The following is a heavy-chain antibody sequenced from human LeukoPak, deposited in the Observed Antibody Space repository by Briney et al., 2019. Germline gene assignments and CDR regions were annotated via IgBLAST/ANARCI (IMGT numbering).Heavy chain of an antibody. CDR2: ISRSSDNM. V-gene: IGHV3-48*02. CDR3: ARGLGYNWFGP. J-gene: IGHJ5*02. CDR1: GFSLSDYD. Sequence: GRSLRLSCAASGFSLSDYDMNWVRQAQGAGLEWVSFISRSSDNMYYADSVKGPFTIARDNAKNSLYLQMISLRNEDTAVYYCARGLGYNWFGPWGQGTLVTVSS.